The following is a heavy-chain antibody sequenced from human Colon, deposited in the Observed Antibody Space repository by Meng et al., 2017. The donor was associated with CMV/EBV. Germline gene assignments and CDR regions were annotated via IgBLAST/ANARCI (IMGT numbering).Heavy chain of an antibody. D-gene: IGHD1-26*01. CDR1: GGFFSHYY. J-gene: IGHJ4*02. Sequence: LHQVGAGLLKPSETLSLTCAVYGGFFSHYYWSWIRQSPGKGLEWIGEITQSGITNYNPSLKSRVIISIDTSNNQFSLKLTSVTVADTAVYYCAGGSSQAWELLHYWGQGSLVTVSS. CDR2: ITQSGIT. CDR3: AGGSSQAWELLHY. V-gene: IGHV4-34*01.